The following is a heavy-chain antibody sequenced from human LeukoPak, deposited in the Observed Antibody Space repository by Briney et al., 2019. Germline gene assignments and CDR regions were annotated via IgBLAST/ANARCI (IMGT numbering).Heavy chain of an antibody. Sequence: PSETLSLTCAVSGGSISSGGYSWSWIRQPPGKGLEWIGYIYHSGSTYYNPSLKSRVTISVDRSKNQFSLKLSSVTAADTAVYYCARGRYDSSGYYYFFDCWGQGTLVTVSS. J-gene: IGHJ4*02. CDR3: ARGRYDSSGYYYFFDC. CDR1: GGSISSGGYS. V-gene: IGHV4-30-2*01. CDR2: IYHSGST. D-gene: IGHD3-22*01.